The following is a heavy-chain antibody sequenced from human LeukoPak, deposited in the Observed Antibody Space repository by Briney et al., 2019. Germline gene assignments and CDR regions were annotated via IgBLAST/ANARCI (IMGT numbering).Heavy chain of an antibody. J-gene: IGHJ4*02. V-gene: IGHV4-4*07. D-gene: IGHD6-13*01. CDR3: ARHSSSYYDFDY. CDR1: RGSISTYF. Sequence: SETLSLTCTVSRGSISTYFWSWIRQPAGKGLEWIGHIYSSGRTNYNPSLKSRVTMSVDTSKNQFSLRLSSVTAADTAVYYCARHSSSYYDFDYWGQGTLVTVSS. CDR2: IYSSGRT.